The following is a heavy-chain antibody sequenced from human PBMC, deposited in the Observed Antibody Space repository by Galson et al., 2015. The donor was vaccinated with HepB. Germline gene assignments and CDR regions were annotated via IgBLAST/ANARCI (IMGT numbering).Heavy chain of an antibody. CDR1: GFTFSSYS. J-gene: IGHJ3*02. V-gene: IGHV3-21*01. CDR2: ISSSSSYI. D-gene: IGHD3-10*01. CDR3: AREMGFGELPDAFDI. Sequence: SLRLSCAASGFTFSSYSMNWVRQAPGKGLEWVSSISSSSSYIYYADSVKGRFTISRDNAKNSLYLQMNSLRAEDTAVYYCAREMGFGELPDAFDIWGQGTMVTVSS.